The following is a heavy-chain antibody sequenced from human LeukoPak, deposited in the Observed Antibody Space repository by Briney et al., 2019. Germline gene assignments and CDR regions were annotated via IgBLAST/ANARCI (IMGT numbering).Heavy chain of an antibody. CDR1: GFSVSSNY. CDR3: ARATVATGTLWFDT. V-gene: IGHV3-53*04. CDR2: IYGGGDT. D-gene: IGHD1-1*01. J-gene: IGHJ5*02. Sequence: SGGSLRLSCAASGFSVSSNYMTWVRQAPGKGLEWVSVIYGGGDTHYADSVRGRFTISRHTSDNTLYLQMNSLRTEDTAVYYCARATVATGTLWFDTWGQGTLVTVSS.